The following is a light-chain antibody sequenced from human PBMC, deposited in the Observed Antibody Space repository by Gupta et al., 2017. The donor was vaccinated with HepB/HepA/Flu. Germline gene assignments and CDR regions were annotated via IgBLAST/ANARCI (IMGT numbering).Light chain of an antibody. Sequence: QSVLTQPPSVSGAPGQRVTISCTGSSSNIGAGYDVHWYQQLPGTAPKLLIYDNNNRPSGVPDGFSGCRSGTSASLAITGLQGEEEADYYCQSYDRTLNAVVFGAGTKLTVL. CDR3: QSYDRTLNAVV. J-gene: IGLJ3*02. CDR2: DNN. CDR1: SSNIGAGYD. V-gene: IGLV1-40*01.